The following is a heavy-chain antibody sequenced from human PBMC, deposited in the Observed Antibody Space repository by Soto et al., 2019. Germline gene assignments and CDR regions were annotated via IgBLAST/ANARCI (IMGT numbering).Heavy chain of an antibody. Sequence: EVQLVESGGGLVQPGGSLRLSCAASGFTFSSYSMNWVRQAPGKGLEWVSYISSSSSTIYYADSVKGRFTISRDNAKNSLYLQMNSLRDEDTAVYYCARENYGDYLNWFDPWVQGTLVTVSS. CDR3: ARENYGDYLNWFDP. V-gene: IGHV3-48*02. CDR2: ISSSSSTI. D-gene: IGHD4-17*01. CDR1: GFTFSSYS. J-gene: IGHJ5*02.